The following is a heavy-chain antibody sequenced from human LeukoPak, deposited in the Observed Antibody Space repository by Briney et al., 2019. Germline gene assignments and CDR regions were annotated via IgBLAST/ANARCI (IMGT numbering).Heavy chain of an antibody. CDR1: GGSISSGGYY. CDR3: ARVYGIGAFDI. Sequence: PSETLSLTCTVSGGSISSGGYYWSWIRQHPGKGLEWIGYIYYSGSTYHNPSLKSRVTISVDTSKNQFSLKLSSVTAADTAVYYCARVYGIGAFDIWGQGTMVTVSS. V-gene: IGHV4-31*03. J-gene: IGHJ3*02. D-gene: IGHD4-17*01. CDR2: IYYSGST.